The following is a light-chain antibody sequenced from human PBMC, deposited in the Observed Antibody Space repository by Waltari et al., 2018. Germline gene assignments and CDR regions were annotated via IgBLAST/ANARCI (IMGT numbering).Light chain of an antibody. CDR2: DVF. CDR1: SSDIGSYNL. Sequence: QSALTQPASVSGSPGPSITISCTGASSDIGSYNLVSWYQQHPGKAPKLMVYDVFYRPSGVSNRFSASKSGNTASLTISGLQAEDEADYYCCSYAGSYTWVFGGGTKLTVL. CDR3: CSYAGSYTWV. V-gene: IGLV2-23*02. J-gene: IGLJ3*02.